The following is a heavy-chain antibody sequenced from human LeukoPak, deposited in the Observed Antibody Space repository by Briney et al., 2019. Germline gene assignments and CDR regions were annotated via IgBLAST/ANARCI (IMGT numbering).Heavy chain of an antibody. CDR2: INSDGSST. V-gene: IGHV3-74*01. Sequence: GGSLRLSCAASGLTFSSYWMHWVRQAPGKGLVWVSRINSDGSSTSYADSVKGRFTISRDNAKNTLYLQMNSLRAEDTAVYYCARDGGIAARHYYYYFMDVWGKGTTVTVSS. J-gene: IGHJ6*03. CDR3: ARDGGIAARHYYYYFMDV. D-gene: IGHD6-6*01. CDR1: GLTFSSYW.